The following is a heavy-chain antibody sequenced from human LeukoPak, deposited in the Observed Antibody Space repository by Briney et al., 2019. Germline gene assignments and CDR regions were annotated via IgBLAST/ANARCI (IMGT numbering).Heavy chain of an antibody. CDR3: ARSDYHNSGSHTVFDAFDI. Sequence: SETLSLTCTVSGGSISRYDWSWIRRPPGKGLEWIGYSDDSGNTNYNPSLKSQVTISVDKSKNQFSLKLSFVTAADTAMYYCARSDYHNSGSHTVFDAFDIWGQGTRVTVSS. CDR1: GGSISRYD. J-gene: IGHJ3*02. CDR2: SDDSGNT. D-gene: IGHD3-10*01. V-gene: IGHV4-59*01.